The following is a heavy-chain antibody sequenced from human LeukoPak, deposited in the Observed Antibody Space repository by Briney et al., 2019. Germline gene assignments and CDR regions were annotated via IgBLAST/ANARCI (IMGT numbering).Heavy chain of an antibody. CDR3: ARDDYGSGKGYFDY. D-gene: IGHD3-10*01. J-gene: IGHJ4*02. CDR1: GGSFSGYY. Sequence: SETLSLTCAVYGGSFSGYYWSWIRQPPGKGLEWIGEINHSGSTNYNPSLKSRVTISVDTSKNQFSLKLSSVTAADTAVYYCARDDYGSGKGYFDYWGQGTLVTVSS. V-gene: IGHV4-34*01. CDR2: INHSGST.